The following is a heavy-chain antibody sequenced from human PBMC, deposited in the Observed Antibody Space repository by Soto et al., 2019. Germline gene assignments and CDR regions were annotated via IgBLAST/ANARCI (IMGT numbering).Heavy chain of an antibody. Sequence: QVQLVQSGAEVKKPGASVKVSCKASGYTFTGYYMHLVRHTPGQGLEWMGWINTNSGVINYAQKFQGRVTMTRDTSISPAYMELSRLRSDDTAVYYCASSSSSFLFDYWGQGTLVTVSS. V-gene: IGHV1-2*02. CDR1: GYTFTGYY. CDR2: INTNSGVI. D-gene: IGHD6-6*01. CDR3: ASSSSSFLFDY. J-gene: IGHJ4*02.